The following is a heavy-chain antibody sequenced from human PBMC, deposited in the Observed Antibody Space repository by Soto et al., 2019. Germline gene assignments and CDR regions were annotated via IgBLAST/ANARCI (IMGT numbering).Heavy chain of an antibody. CDR2: IDPSDSYT. Sequence: PXESLTISFQGSGYSFTSYWISWVRRIPGKGLEWMGRIDPSDSYTNYSPSFQGHVTISADKSISTAYLQWSSLKASDTAMYYCARHIVVVVPAAPDAFDIWGQGTMVTVSS. CDR3: ARHIVVVVPAAPDAFDI. V-gene: IGHV5-10-1*01. J-gene: IGHJ3*02. CDR1: GYSFTSYW. D-gene: IGHD2-2*01.